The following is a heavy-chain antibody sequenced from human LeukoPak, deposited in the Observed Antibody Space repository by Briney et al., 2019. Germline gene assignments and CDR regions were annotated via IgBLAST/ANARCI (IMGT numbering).Heavy chain of an antibody. D-gene: IGHD6-13*01. J-gene: IGHJ4*02. Sequence: GESLRISCKGSGYSFTSYWIGWVRQMPGKGLEWMGIIYPGDSDTRYGPSFQGQVTISADKSISTAYLQWSSLKASDTAMYYCARRAYGYSSSWYRNFDYWGQGTLVTVSS. CDR1: GYSFTSYW. CDR3: ARRAYGYSSSWYRNFDY. V-gene: IGHV5-51*01. CDR2: IYPGDSDT.